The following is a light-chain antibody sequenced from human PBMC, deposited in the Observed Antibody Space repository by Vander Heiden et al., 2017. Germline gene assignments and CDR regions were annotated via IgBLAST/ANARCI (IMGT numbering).Light chain of an antibody. CDR3: QQRSNWLMYT. V-gene: IGKV3-11*01. CDR2: DAS. Sequence: EIALTHSPATLSLSPGESATLSCRARQSVSSYLAWYQQKPGQDPRLLIYDASNRATGIPARFSGSGSGTDFTLTISSLEPEDFAVYYCQQRSNWLMYTFGQGTKLEIK. J-gene: IGKJ2*01. CDR1: QSVSSY.